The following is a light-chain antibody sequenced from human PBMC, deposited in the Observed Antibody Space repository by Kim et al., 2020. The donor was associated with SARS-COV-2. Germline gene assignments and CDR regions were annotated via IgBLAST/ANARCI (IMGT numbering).Light chain of an antibody. J-gene: IGLJ2*01. CDR1: SLRSYY. V-gene: IGLV3-19*01. Sequence: SSELTQDPAVSVALGQTVRITCQGDSLRSYYATWYQQKPGQAPILVIYGKNNRPSGIPDRFSGSSSGNTASLTITGTHAGDEADYYCNSRDSNDHVVFGGGTQLTVL. CDR2: GKN. CDR3: NSRDSNDHVV.